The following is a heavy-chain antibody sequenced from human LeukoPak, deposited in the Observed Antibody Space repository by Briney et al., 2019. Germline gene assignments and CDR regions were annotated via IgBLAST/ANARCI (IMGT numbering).Heavy chain of an antibody. J-gene: IGHJ4*02. CDR3: ARDSDIAVALVI. CDR1: GGSISSYY. D-gene: IGHD6-19*01. CDR2: IYYSGST. Sequence: SETLSLTCTVSGGSISSYYWSWIRQPPGKGLEWIGYIYYSGSTNYNPSLKSRVTISVDTSKNQFSLKLSSVTAADTAVYYCARDSDIAVALVIWGQGTLVTVSS. V-gene: IGHV4-59*01.